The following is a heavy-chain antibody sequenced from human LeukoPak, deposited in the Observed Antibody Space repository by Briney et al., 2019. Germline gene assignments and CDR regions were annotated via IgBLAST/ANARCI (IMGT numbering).Heavy chain of an antibody. CDR3: ARGLRGMVRGVSNWFDP. Sequence: ASVKVSCKASGYTFTGYYMHWVRQAPGQGLEWMGWINPNSGGTNYAQKFQGWVTMTRDTSISTAYMELSRLRSDDTAVYYCARGLRGMVRGVSNWFDPWGQGTLVTVSS. V-gene: IGHV1-2*04. CDR2: INPNSGGT. CDR1: GYTFTGYY. J-gene: IGHJ5*02. D-gene: IGHD3-10*01.